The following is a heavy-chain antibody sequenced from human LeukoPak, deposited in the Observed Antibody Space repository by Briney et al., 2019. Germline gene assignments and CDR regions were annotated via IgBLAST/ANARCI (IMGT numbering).Heavy chain of an antibody. D-gene: IGHD3-9*01. Sequence: SETLSLTCTVSIGSLNSYFWTWVRQPAGKGLEWIGRVSDTGRAYYNPSLESRVTISLDTSKNQFSLKVTSVTAADTAVYYCARGKETTRTSGYYSFDFWGQGTLVSVSS. CDR3: ARGKETTRTSGYYSFDF. J-gene: IGHJ4*02. CDR1: IGSLNSYF. V-gene: IGHV4-4*07. CDR2: VSDTGRA.